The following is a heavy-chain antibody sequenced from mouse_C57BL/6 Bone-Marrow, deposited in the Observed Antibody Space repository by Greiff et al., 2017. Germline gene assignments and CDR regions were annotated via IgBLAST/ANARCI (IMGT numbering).Heavy chain of an antibody. CDR1: GYSITSGYY. J-gene: IGHJ1*03. D-gene: IGHD6-2*01. CDR2: ISYDGSN. CDR3: ARDSLWYFDV. V-gene: IGHV3-6*01. Sequence: EVQVVESGPGLVKPSQSLSLTCSVTGYSITSGYYWNWIRQFPGNKLEWMGYISYDGSNNYNPSLKNRISITRDTSKNQFFLKLNSVTTEDTATYYCARDSLWYFDVWGTGTTVTVSS.